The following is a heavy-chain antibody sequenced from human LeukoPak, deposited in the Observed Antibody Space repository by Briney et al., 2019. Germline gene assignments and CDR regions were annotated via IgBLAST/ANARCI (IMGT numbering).Heavy chain of an antibody. CDR1: GFTFSDFY. Sequence: GGSLRLSCAASGFTFSDFYMSCIRQAPGKGLVWVSYISSGGSTIYYAVTVKGRFTIARDNAQNSLYLQMNSLGDEDAAVYYCARGEGFGESNFDYWGQGTLVTVSS. CDR3: ARGEGFGESNFDY. V-gene: IGHV3-11*01. D-gene: IGHD3-10*01. J-gene: IGHJ4*02. CDR2: ISSGGSTI.